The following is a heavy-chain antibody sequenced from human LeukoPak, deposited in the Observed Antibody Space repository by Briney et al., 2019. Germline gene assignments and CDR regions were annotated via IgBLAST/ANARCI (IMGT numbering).Heavy chain of an antibody. Sequence: SETLSLTCTVSGDSINSYYWNWIRQPPVKGLEWIGYIYYSGRTDYNPSLKSRVTISVDTSKHQFSMKLKSVTAADTAVYFCARGRWLPNAFDIWGQGTMVTVFS. CDR1: GDSINSYY. D-gene: IGHD5-24*01. CDR2: IYYSGRT. CDR3: ARGRWLPNAFDI. J-gene: IGHJ3*02. V-gene: IGHV4-59*01.